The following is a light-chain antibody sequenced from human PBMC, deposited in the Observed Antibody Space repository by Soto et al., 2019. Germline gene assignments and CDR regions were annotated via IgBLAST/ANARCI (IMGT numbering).Light chain of an antibody. CDR1: SSDVGGYKY. V-gene: IGLV2-14*01. CDR3: NSYTSSITLV. J-gene: IGLJ1*01. Sequence: QSALTQPASVSGSPGQSITISCTGNSSDVGGYKYVSGYPQHPGKAPKLMIYEVSNRPSGVSNRFSGSTSGNTASLTISGLQADDEADYYCNSYTSSITLVFGTGTQVTVL. CDR2: EVS.